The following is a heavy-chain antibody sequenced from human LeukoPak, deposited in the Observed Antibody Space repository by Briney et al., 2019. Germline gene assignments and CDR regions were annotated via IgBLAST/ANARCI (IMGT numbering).Heavy chain of an antibody. CDR2: ISSSGSTI. Sequence: GGSLRLSCAASGFTFSSYEMHWVRQAPGKGLEWVSYISSSGSTIYYADSVKGRFTISRDNAKNSLYLQMNSLRAEDTAVYYCAREGRRAYFYDSVGYASDIWGQGTMVTVSS. V-gene: IGHV3-48*03. CDR1: GFTFSSYE. D-gene: IGHD3-22*01. CDR3: AREGRRAYFYDSVGYASDI. J-gene: IGHJ3*02.